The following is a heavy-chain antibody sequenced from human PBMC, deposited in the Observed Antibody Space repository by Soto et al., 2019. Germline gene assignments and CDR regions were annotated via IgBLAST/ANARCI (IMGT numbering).Heavy chain of an antibody. Sequence: SEIMSLSSTFAGGYSSDGGCYWRWKRQHPGKGLEWIGYIYYSGSTYYNPSLKSRVTISVDTSKNQFSLKLSSVTAADTAVYYCARDLTAGGWDYFDYWGQGTLVTVSS. CDR1: GGYSSDGGCY. J-gene: IGHJ4*02. CDR3: ARDLTAGGWDYFDY. CDR2: IYYSGST. D-gene: IGHD2-8*02. V-gene: IGHV4-31*03.